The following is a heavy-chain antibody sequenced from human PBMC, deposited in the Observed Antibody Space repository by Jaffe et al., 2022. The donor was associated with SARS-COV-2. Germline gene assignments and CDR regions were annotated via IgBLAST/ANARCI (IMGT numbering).Heavy chain of an antibody. D-gene: IGHD3-22*01. V-gene: IGHV4-34*01. J-gene: IGHJ5*02. CDR2: INHSGST. CDR1: GGSFSGYY. Sequence: QVQLQQWGAGLLKPSETLSLTCAVYGGSFSGYYWSWIRQPPGKGLEWIGEINHSGSTNYNPSLKSRVTISVDTSKNQFSLKLSSVTAADTAVYYCARGLTMILGFRRGEFDPWGQGTLVTVSS. CDR3: ARGLTMILGFRRGEFDP.